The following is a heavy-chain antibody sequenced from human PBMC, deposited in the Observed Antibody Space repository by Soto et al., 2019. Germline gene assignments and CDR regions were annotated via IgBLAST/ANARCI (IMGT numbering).Heavy chain of an antibody. CDR2: ISGSGGST. V-gene: IGHV3-23*01. CDR1: GFTFSSYA. D-gene: IGHD3-9*01. Sequence: PGGSLRLSCAASGFTFSSYAMSWVRQAPGKGLEWVSAISGSGGSTYYADSVKGRFTISRDNSKNTLYLQMNSLRAEDTAVYYCAKVEKSTYYDILTGYYNVIDYFDYWGQGTLVTSPQ. CDR3: AKVEKSTYYDILTGYYNVIDYFDY. J-gene: IGHJ4*02.